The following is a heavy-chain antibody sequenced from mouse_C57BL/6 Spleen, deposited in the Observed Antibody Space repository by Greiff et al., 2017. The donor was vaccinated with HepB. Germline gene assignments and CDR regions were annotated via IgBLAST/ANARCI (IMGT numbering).Heavy chain of an antibody. CDR1: GFNIKDDY. V-gene: IGHV14-4*01. J-gene: IGHJ3*01. Sequence: EVQVVESGAELVRPGASVKLSCTASGFNIKDDYMHWVKQRPEQGLEWIGWIDPENGDTEYASKFQGKATITADTSSNTAYLQLSSLTSEDTAVYYCTTDSSGSWFAYWGQGTLVTVSA. CDR2: IDPENGDT. D-gene: IGHD3-2*02. CDR3: TTDSSGSWFAY.